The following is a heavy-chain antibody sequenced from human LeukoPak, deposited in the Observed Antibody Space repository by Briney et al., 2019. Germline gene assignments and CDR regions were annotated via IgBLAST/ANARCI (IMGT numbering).Heavy chain of an antibody. CDR3: AGGLMMAVAGRGEFHY. D-gene: IGHD6-13*01. CDR1: GGSIRSGDYY. CDR2: IYYSGST. V-gene: IGHV4-31*03. J-gene: IGHJ4*02. Sequence: SQTLSLTCTVSGGSIRSGDYYWSWVRQHPEKGLEWIGYIYYSGSTYYNPSPKSRVTISVDTSKNQFSLKLSSVTAADTAVYYCAGGLMMAVAGRGEFHYWGQGTLVTVSS.